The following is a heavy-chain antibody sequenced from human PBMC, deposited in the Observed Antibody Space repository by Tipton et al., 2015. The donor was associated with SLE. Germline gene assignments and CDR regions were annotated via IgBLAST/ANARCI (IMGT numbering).Heavy chain of an antibody. J-gene: IGHJ4*02. CDR3: ARGVYYDIWSGYYMGISGYQFDY. Sequence: TLSLTCAVFGGSFSGSYWTWIRQPPGKGLEWIGEINHTGRTNYNPSLKSRVTISLDTSQNQFSLTLSSVTAADTAVYYCARGVYYDIWSGYYMGISGYQFDYWGQGTLVTVSS. V-gene: IGHV4-34*01. CDR1: GGSFSGSY. CDR2: INHTGRT. D-gene: IGHD3-3*01.